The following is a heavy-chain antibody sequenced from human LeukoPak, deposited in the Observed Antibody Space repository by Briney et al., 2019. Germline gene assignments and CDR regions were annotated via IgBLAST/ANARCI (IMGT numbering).Heavy chain of an antibody. V-gene: IGHV3-30*04. D-gene: IGHD6-19*01. CDR1: GFTFGSYA. CDR2: ISYDGSNK. Sequence: TGGSLRLSCAASGFTFGSYAMHWVRQAPGKGLEWVAVISYDGSNKYYADSVKGRFTISRDNSKNTLYLQMNSLRAEDTAVYYCARCIAVAGTDYYYGMDVWGQGTTVTVSS. CDR3: ARCIAVAGTDYYYGMDV. J-gene: IGHJ6*02.